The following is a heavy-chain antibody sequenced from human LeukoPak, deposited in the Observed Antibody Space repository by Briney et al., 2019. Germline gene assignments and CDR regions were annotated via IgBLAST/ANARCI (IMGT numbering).Heavy chain of an antibody. D-gene: IGHD6-13*01. CDR1: GFTFSSYG. J-gene: IGHJ4*02. Sequence: GRSLRLSCAASGFTFSSYGVHWARHAPGKGLEWVAVISYDGSNKYYADSVKGRFTISRDNSKNTLYLQMNSPRAEDTAVYYCARDPPSIAAAGDYFDYWGQGTLVTVSS. CDR3: ARDPPSIAAAGDYFDY. CDR2: ISYDGSNK. V-gene: IGHV3-30*03.